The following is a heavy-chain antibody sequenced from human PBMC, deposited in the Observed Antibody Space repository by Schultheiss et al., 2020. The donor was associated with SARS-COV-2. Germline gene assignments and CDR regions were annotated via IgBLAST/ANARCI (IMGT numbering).Heavy chain of an antibody. CDR2: ISSSSSYI. J-gene: IGHJ4*02. CDR1: GFTFSSYA. Sequence: GESLKISCAASGFTFSSYAMSWVRQAPGKGLEWVSSISSSSSYIYYADSVKGRFTISRDNAKNSLYLQMNSLRAEDTAVYYCARVPAPNHDWGQGTLVTVSS. V-gene: IGHV3-21*01. CDR3: ARVPAPNHD.